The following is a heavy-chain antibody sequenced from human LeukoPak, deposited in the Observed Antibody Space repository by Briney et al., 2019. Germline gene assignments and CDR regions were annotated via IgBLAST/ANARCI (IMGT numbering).Heavy chain of an antibody. J-gene: IGHJ4*02. D-gene: IGHD2-15*01. CDR2: ITPNSGDT. V-gene: IGHV1-2*02. Sequence: ASVKVSFKTSGYTFAAYYIHWVRQAPGQGLEWMGWITPNSGDTNYAQKFQGRVTMTRDTSINTAYMELTRLTSDDTAVYYCARVYSIRSFDYWGQGTLVTVSS. CDR3: ARVYSIRSFDY. CDR1: GYTFAAYY.